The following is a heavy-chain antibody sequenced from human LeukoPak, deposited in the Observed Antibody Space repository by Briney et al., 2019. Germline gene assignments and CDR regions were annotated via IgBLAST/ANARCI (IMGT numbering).Heavy chain of an antibody. CDR2: ISGSGGST. J-gene: IGHJ4*02. CDR3: AKVTVPAATQMVPFDY. D-gene: IGHD2-2*01. CDR1: GFTFSSYA. Sequence: GGSLRLSCAASGFTFSSYAMSWVRQAPGKGLEWVSAISGSGGSTYYADSVKGRFTISRDNSKNTLYLQMNSLRAEDTAVYYCAKVTVPAATQMVPFDYWGQGTLVTISS. V-gene: IGHV3-23*01.